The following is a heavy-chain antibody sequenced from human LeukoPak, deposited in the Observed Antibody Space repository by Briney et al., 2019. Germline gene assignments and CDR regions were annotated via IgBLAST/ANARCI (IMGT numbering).Heavy chain of an antibody. Sequence: ASVKVSCKASGYTFTGYYIHWVRQAPGPGLEWMGWINPNSGGTKYAQKFQARVTMTRDTSITTAYMDLSRLTFDDTAIYYCATTSGFWSGGGGIWGQGTLVTVSS. CDR2: INPNSGGT. J-gene: IGHJ4*02. D-gene: IGHD3-3*01. CDR1: GYTFTGYY. CDR3: ATTSGFWSGGGGI. V-gene: IGHV1-2*02.